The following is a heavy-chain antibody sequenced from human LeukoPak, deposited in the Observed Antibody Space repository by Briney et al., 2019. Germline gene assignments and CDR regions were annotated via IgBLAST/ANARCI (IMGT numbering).Heavy chain of an antibody. CDR2: INSDGSST. CDR1: GFTFSSYW. J-gene: IGHJ4*02. Sequence: GGXXRLSCAASGFTFSSYWMHWVRQAPGKGLGWVSRINSDGSSTIYADSVKGRFTISRDNAKNTLYLQMNSLRAEDTAVYYCARVEFGELSPYFDYWGQGTLVTVSS. V-gene: IGHV3-74*01. CDR3: ARVEFGELSPYFDY. D-gene: IGHD3-10*01.